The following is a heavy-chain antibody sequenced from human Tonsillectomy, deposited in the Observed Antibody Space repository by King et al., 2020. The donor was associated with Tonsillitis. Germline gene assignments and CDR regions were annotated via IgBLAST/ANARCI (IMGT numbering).Heavy chain of an antibody. CDR2: ISYDDGSNK. V-gene: IGHV3-30*18. CDR3: AKDRSGGWDRGDYYYGMDV. J-gene: IGHJ6*02. Sequence: QLVQSGGGVVQPGRSLRLSCAASGFTFSSYGMHWVRQAPGKGLEWVAVISYDDGSNKYYADSVKGRFTISRDNSKNTLYLQMNSLRAEDTAVYYCAKDRSGGWDRGDYYYGMDVWGQGTTVTVSS. D-gene: IGHD6-19*01. CDR1: GFTFSSYG.